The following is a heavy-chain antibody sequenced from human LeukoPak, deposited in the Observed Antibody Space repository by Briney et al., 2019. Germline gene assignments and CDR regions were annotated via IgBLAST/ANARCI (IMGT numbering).Heavy chain of an antibody. CDR1: GFTFSSHA. D-gene: IGHD2-2*01. V-gene: IGHV3-7*01. Sequence: QSGGSLRLSCAASGFTFSSHAMNWVRQAPGKGLEWVANIKQDGSEKNYVDSVKGRFTIFRDNAKNSLYLQMNSLRAEDTAVYYCVRDRYCSRTSCYYLDYWGQGTLVTVSS. J-gene: IGHJ4*02. CDR3: VRDRYCSRTSCYYLDY. CDR2: IKQDGSEK.